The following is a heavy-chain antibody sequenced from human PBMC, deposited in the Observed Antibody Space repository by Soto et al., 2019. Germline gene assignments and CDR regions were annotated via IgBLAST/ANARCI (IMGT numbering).Heavy chain of an antibody. CDR2: INPKSGGT. D-gene: IGHD1-26*01. J-gene: IGHJ4*02. V-gene: IGHV1-2*02. CDR1: GYTFTVYY. Sequence: ASVKVSCKASGYTFTVYYMHWVRQAPGQGLEWMGWINPKSGGTMYPQKFQGRVTMTWDTSISTAYMAPTRLRSDDTAVYYCARDLAKGGGSAGFDYWGQGTLVTVSS. CDR3: ARDLAKGGGSAGFDY.